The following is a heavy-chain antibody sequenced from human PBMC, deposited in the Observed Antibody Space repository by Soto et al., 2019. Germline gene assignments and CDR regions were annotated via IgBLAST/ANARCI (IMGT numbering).Heavy chain of an antibody. Sequence: GGSLRLSCAASGFTFSSYGMHWVRQAPGKGLEWVAVISYDGSNKYYADSVKGRFTISRDNSKNTLYLQMNSLRAEDTAVYYCAKDPRPLYYYGSGSLKPPLDYWGQGTLVTVSS. CDR1: GFTFSSYG. J-gene: IGHJ4*02. CDR3: AKDPRPLYYYGSGSLKPPLDY. D-gene: IGHD3-10*01. V-gene: IGHV3-30*18. CDR2: ISYDGSNK.